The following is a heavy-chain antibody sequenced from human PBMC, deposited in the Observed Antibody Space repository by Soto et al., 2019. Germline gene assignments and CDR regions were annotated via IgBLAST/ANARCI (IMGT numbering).Heavy chain of an antibody. V-gene: IGHV3-30-3*01. CDR3: ARDDCTNGVCYTLDYYYYGMDV. D-gene: IGHD2-8*01. CDR2: ISYDGSNK. J-gene: IGHJ6*02. Sequence: QVQLVESGGGVVQPGRSLRLSCAASGFTFSSYAMHWVRQAPGKGLEWVAVISYDGSNKYYADSVKGRFTISRDNSKNTPYFQMNSLRAEHTAVYYCARDDCTNGVCYTLDYYYYGMDVLGQGTTVTDSS. CDR1: GFTFSSYA.